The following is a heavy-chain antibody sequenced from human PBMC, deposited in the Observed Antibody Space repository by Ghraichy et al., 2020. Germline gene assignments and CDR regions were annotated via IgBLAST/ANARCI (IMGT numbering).Heavy chain of an antibody. CDR2: INHSGST. D-gene: IGHD3-10*01. Sequence: SETLSLTCAVYGGSFSGYYWSWIRQPPGKGLEWIGEINHSGSTNYNPSLKSRVTISVDTSKNQFSLKLSSVTAADTAVYYCARGLSGYYGSGSYPNGGFDPWGQGTLVTVSS. J-gene: IGHJ5*02. CDR3: ARGLSGYYGSGSYPNGGFDP. V-gene: IGHV4-34*01. CDR1: GGSFSGYY.